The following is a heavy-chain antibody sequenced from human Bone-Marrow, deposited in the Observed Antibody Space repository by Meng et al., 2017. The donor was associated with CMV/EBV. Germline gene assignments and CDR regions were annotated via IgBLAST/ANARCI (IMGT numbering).Heavy chain of an antibody. CDR3: AGGDSVVPAALDYYYGMDV. J-gene: IGHJ6*01. CDR1: GGTFSSYA. Sequence: SVKVSCKASGGTFSSYAISWVRQAPGQGLEWMGGIIPIFGTANYAQKFQGRVTITTDESTSTAYMELSSLRSEDTAVYYCAGGDSVVPAALDYYYGMDVWGQGTTVTVSS. V-gene: IGHV1-69*05. CDR2: IIPIFGTA. D-gene: IGHD2-2*01.